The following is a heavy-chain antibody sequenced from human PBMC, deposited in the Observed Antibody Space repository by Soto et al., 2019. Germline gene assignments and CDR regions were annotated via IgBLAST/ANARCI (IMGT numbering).Heavy chain of an antibody. J-gene: IGHJ6*03. V-gene: IGHV4-34*01. Sequence: SSETLSLTCAVYGGSFSGYYWSWIRQPPGKGLEWIGEINHSGSTYYNPSLKSRVTISVDTSKNQFSLKLSSVTAADTAVYYCARLAGSTSWRYYYYYMDVWGKGTTVTVSS. CDR1: GGSFSGYY. CDR2: INHSGST. CDR3: ARLAGSTSWRYYYYYMDV. D-gene: IGHD2-2*01.